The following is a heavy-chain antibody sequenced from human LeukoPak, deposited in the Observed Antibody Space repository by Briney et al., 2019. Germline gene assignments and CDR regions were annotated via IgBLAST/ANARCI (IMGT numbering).Heavy chain of an antibody. D-gene: IGHD2-2*01. J-gene: IGHJ5*02. CDR1: GYTFTGYY. Sequence: ASVKVSCKASGYTFTGYYMHWVRQAPGQGLEWMGWINPNSGGTNYAQKFQGRVTMTRDTSISTACMELSRLRSDDTAVYYCARLSVVPAATPFDPWGQGTLVTVSS. CDR2: INPNSGGT. CDR3: ARLSVVPAATPFDP. V-gene: IGHV1-2*02.